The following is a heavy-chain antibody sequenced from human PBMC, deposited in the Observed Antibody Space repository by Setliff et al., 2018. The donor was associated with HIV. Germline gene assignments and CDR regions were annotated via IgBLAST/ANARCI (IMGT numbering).Heavy chain of an antibody. D-gene: IGHD6-13*01. CDR2: IYYSGST. CDR1: GYSISSGYY. V-gene: IGHV4-38-2*01. J-gene: IGHJ6*03. Sequence: SETLSLTCVVSGYSISSGYYWGWIRQPPGKGLEWIGSIYYSGSTYYNPSLKSRVTISVDTSKNQFSLKLSSVTAADTAVYYCARHWVDSSSWSLYYYYMDVWGKGTTVTVSS. CDR3: ARHWVDSSSWSLYYYYMDV.